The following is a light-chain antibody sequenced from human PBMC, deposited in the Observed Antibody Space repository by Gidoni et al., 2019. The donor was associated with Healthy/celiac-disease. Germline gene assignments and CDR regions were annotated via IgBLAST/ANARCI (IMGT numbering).Light chain of an antibody. Sequence: EIVLTQSPATLSLSPGERATISCRASQSVSSYLAWYQRKPGQAPRLLIYDASNRATGIPARFSGSGSGTDFTLTISSLEPEDFAVYYCQQRSNWPPWTFGQXTKVEIK. V-gene: IGKV3-11*01. CDR1: QSVSSY. CDR2: DAS. CDR3: QQRSNWPPWT. J-gene: IGKJ1*01.